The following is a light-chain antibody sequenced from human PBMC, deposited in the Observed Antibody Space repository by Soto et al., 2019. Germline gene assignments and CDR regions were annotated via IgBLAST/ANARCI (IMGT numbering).Light chain of an antibody. CDR2: DND. J-gene: IGLJ2*01. CDR1: SSNIGSNR. V-gene: IGLV1-51*01. CDR3: GTWDSSLSAVV. Sequence: QSVLTQPPSVSAAPGQKVTISCSGSSSNIGSNRVSWYKQLPRTAPKLLIYDNDQRPLGIPDRFSGSTSGTSATLGITGLQTGDEADYYCGTWDSSLSAVVFGGGTKLTVL.